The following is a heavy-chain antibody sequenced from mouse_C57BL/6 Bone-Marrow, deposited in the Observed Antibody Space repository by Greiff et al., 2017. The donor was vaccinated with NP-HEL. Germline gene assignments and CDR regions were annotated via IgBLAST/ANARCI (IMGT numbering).Heavy chain of an antibody. J-gene: IGHJ1*03. Sequence: EVMLVESEGGLVQPGSSMKLSCTASGFTFSDYYMAWVRQVPEKGLEWVANINYDGSSTYYLDSLKSRFIISRDNAKNILYLQMSSLKSEDTATYYCARDTDGSSYGGYFDVWGTGTTVTVSS. V-gene: IGHV5-16*01. CDR1: GFTFSDYY. CDR2: INYDGSST. CDR3: ARDTDGSSYGGYFDV. D-gene: IGHD1-1*01.